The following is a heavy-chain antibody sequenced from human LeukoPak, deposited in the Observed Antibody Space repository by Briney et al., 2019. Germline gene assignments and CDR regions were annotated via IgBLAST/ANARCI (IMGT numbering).Heavy chain of an antibody. CDR3: AREVGVVVAATQGNPYYYYYMDV. Sequence: SETLSLTCTVSGGSISSYYWSWIRQPPGKGLEWIGYIYYSGSTNYNPSLKSRVTISVDTSKNQFSLKLSSVTAADTAVYYCAREVGVVVAATQGNPYYYYYMDVWGKGTTVTVSS. CDR2: IYYSGST. CDR1: GGSISSYY. V-gene: IGHV4-59*01. D-gene: IGHD2-15*01. J-gene: IGHJ6*03.